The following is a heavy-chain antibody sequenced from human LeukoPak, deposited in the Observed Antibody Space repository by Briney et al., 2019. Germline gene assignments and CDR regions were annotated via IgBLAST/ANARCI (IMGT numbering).Heavy chain of an antibody. CDR3: ARDSFYDNYYYYMDV. Sequence: GGSLRLSCAASGFTVTNNYMSWVRQAPGKRLEWVSVIYHGGTTFYADSVKGRFIISRDTNTLYLQMNSLRAEDTAVYYCARDSFYDNYYYYMDVWGKGTAVTVSS. CDR2: IYHGGTT. J-gene: IGHJ6*03. D-gene: IGHD2/OR15-2a*01. CDR1: GFTVTNNY. V-gene: IGHV3-53*01.